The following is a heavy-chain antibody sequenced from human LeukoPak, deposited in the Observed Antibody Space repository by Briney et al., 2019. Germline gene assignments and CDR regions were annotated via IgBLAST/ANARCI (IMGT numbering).Heavy chain of an antibody. Sequence: SETLSLTCTVSGGSISSSSYYWGWIRQPPGKGLEWIGSIYHSGSTYYNPSLKSRVTISVDTSKNQFSLKLSSVTAADTAVYYCARVGHPRHMGAYYFDYWGQGTLVTVSS. D-gene: IGHD2-21*01. V-gene: IGHV4-39*07. CDR2: IYHSGST. J-gene: IGHJ4*02. CDR1: GGSISSSSYY. CDR3: ARVGHPRHMGAYYFDY.